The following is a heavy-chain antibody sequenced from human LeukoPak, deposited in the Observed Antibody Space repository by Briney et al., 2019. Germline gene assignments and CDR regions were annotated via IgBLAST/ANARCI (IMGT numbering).Heavy chain of an antibody. CDR1: GFTFDDYD. D-gene: IGHD3-10*01. CDR2: ISSSGNTI. J-gene: IGHJ4*02. Sequence: GGSLRLSCAGSGFTFDDYDMSWVRQPPGKGLEWVSYISSSGNTIYYADSVTGRFTISRDNAKNSLYLQMNSLRAEDTAVYYCATTRGVRGVNYDYWGQGTLVTVSS. CDR3: ATTRGVRGVNYDY. V-gene: IGHV3-11*04.